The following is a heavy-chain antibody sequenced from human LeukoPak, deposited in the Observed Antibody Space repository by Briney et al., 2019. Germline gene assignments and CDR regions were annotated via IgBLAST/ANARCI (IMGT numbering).Heavy chain of an antibody. CDR3: ARGGAAAATYYFDY. J-gene: IGHJ4*02. V-gene: IGHV1-69*04. D-gene: IGHD6-13*01. CDR1: GGTISSYA. CDR2: IIPILGIA. Sequence: VASVKVSCKASGGTISSYAISWVRQAPGQGLEWMGRIIPILGIANYAQKFQGRVTITADKSTSTAYMELSSLRSEDTAVYYCARGGAAAATYYFDYWGQGTLVTVSS.